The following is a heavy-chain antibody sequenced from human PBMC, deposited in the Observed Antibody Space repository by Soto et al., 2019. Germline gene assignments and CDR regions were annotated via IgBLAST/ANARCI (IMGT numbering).Heavy chain of an antibody. CDR2: ISGSGGST. D-gene: IGHD4-17*01. V-gene: IGHV3-23*01. CDR1: GFTFSSYA. Sequence: GGSLRLSCAASGFTFSSYAMSWVRQAPGKGLEWVSAISGSGGSTYYADSVKGRFTISRDNSKNTLYLQMNSLRAEDTAVYNCAKMTTAPPGYFVYWGQGTMVTVSS. CDR3: AKMTTAPPGYFVY. J-gene: IGHJ4*02.